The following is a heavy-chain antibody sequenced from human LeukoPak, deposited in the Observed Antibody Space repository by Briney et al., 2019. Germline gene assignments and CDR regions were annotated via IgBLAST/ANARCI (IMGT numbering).Heavy chain of an antibody. CDR3: ARDRMAVGDY. Sequence: PGGSLRLSCAASGFTFDDYAMHWVRQAPGKGLEWVSLLSGDGGSTYYADSVKGRFTISRDNAKNSLYLQMNSLRDEDTAVYYCARDRMAVGDYWGQGTLVTVSS. J-gene: IGHJ4*02. CDR1: GFTFDDYA. CDR2: LSGDGGST. V-gene: IGHV3-43*02. D-gene: IGHD6-19*01.